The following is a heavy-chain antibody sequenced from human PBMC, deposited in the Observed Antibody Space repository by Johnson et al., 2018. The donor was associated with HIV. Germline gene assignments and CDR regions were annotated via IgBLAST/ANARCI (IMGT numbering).Heavy chain of an antibody. D-gene: IGHD6-6*01. CDR2: IWYDGTNR. CDR3: AKSSIAMQDAFDI. Sequence: VKLVESGGGVVQPGRSLRLSCAASGFTFSSYGMHWVRQAPGKGLEWVAVIWYDGTNRYYGDSVKGRFTISRDNSKKSLYLQMNSLRAEDTAVYFCAKSSIAMQDAFDIWGQGTMVTVS. CDR1: GFTFSSYG. J-gene: IGHJ3*02. V-gene: IGHV3-33*06.